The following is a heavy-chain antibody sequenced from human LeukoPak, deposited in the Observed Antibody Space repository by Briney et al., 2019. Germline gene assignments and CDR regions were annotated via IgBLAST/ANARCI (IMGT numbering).Heavy chain of an antibody. CDR2: VYHDGRT. V-gene: IGHV4-38-2*02. CDR1: GYYISTAYY. Sequence: SETLSLTCTVPGYYISTAYYWGWLRQHPRKGLEWIGSVYHDGRTYYNPSLKSRVTISIDTSKNQFSLNLRSVTAADTAVYYCARIPSRVLWLGESGWFDPWGQGTLVTVSS. CDR3: ARIPSRVLWLGESGWFDP. J-gene: IGHJ5*02. D-gene: IGHD3-10*01.